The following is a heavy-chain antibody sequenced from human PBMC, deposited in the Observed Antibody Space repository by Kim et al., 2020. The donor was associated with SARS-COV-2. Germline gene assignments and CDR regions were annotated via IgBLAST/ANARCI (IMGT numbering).Heavy chain of an antibody. CDR2: IWYDGSNK. D-gene: IGHD6-13*01. CDR1: GFTFSSYA. V-gene: IGHV3-33*06. CDR3: AKGRIAAAGIIWFDP. J-gene: IGHJ5*02. Sequence: GGSLRLSCAASGFTFSSYAMHWVRQAPGKGLEWVAVIWYDGSNKYYADSVKGRFTISRDNSKNTLYLQMNSLRAEDTAVYYCAKGRIAAAGIIWFDPWGQGTLVTVSS.